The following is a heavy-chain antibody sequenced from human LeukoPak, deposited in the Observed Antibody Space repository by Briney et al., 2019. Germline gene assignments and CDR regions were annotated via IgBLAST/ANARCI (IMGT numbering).Heavy chain of an antibody. CDR1: GFTFSSYG. Sequence: PGRSLRLSCAASGFTFSSYGMRWVRQAPGKGLEWVAVISYDGSNKYYADSVKGRFTISRDNSKNTLYLQMNSLRAEDTAVYYCAKELYPYYYYYGMDVWGQGTTVTVSS. D-gene: IGHD2-2*02. V-gene: IGHV3-30*18. J-gene: IGHJ6*02. CDR2: ISYDGSNK. CDR3: AKELYPYYYYYGMDV.